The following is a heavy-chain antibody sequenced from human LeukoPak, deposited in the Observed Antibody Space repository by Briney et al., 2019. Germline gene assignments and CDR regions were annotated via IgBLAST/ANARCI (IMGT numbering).Heavy chain of an antibody. Sequence: PSETLSLTCTVSGGSISSSYYYWNWIRQPPGKGLEWIGEINHSGSTNYNPSLKSRVTISVDTSKNQFSLKLSSVTAADTAVYYCARGLSRLPPGGYWGQGTLVTVSS. CDR1: GGSISSSYYY. D-gene: IGHD4-11*01. V-gene: IGHV4-39*07. CDR3: ARGLSRLPPGGY. J-gene: IGHJ4*02. CDR2: INHSGST.